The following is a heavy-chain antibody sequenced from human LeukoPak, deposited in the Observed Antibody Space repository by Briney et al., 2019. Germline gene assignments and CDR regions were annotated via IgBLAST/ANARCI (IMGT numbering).Heavy chain of an antibody. CDR3: ARSLVLENWFDP. CDR1: GGTFSSYA. CDR2: IIPIFGTA. V-gene: IGHV1-69*01. D-gene: IGHD6-13*01. Sequence: SVKVSRKASGGTFSSYAISWVRQAPGQGLEWMGGIIPIFGTANYAQKFQGRVTITADESTSTAYMELSSLRSEDTAVYYCARSLVLENWFDPWGQGTLVTVSS. J-gene: IGHJ5*02.